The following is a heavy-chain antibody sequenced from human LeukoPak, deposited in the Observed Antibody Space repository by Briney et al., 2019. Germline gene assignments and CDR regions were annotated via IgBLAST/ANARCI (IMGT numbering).Heavy chain of an antibody. CDR1: GFTFSSYG. CDR3: ATGGALIGPQPAHYYYYGMDV. D-gene: IGHD3-16*01. CDR2: IWYDGTNK. V-gene: IGHV3-33*01. Sequence: GRSLRLSCAASGFTFSSYGMHWVRQAPGKGLEWVAVIWYDGTNKYYVDSVKGRFTISRDDSKNTLYLQMNTLRAEDTAISYCATGGALIGPQPAHYYYYGMDVWGQGTTVTVSS. J-gene: IGHJ6*02.